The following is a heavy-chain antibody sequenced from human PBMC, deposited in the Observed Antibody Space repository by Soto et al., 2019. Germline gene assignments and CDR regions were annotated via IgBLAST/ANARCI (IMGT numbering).Heavy chain of an antibody. J-gene: IGHJ4*02. CDR1: GFTFSSYG. D-gene: IGHD2-21*02. Sequence: VGSLRLSCAASGFTFSSYGMHWVRQAPGKGLEWVAVISYDGSNKYYADSVKGRFTISRDNSKNTLYLQMNSLRAEDTAVYYCAKDPGRVTYFDYWGQGTLVTVSS. CDR2: ISYDGSNK. V-gene: IGHV3-30*18. CDR3: AKDPGRVTYFDY.